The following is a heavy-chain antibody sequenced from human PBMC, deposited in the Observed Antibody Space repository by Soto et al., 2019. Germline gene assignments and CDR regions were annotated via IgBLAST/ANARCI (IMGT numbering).Heavy chain of an antibody. CDR1: GYSFTSYW. V-gene: IGHV5-51*01. CDR3: ARTPLITMVRGMVDYYFDY. CDR2: IYPGDSDT. J-gene: IGHJ4*02. Sequence: GESLKISCKGSGYSFTSYWIGWVRQMPGKGLEWMGIIYPGDSDTRYSPSFQGQVTISADKSISTAYLQWSSLKASDTAMYYCARTPLITMVRGMVDYYFDYWGQGTLVTVSS. D-gene: IGHD3-10*01.